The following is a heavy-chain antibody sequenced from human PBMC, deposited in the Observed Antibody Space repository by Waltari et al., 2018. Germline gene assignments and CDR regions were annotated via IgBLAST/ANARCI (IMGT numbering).Heavy chain of an antibody. CDR3: ARGMSGGGYFDY. V-gene: IGHV3-21*01. Sequence: EVQLVESGGGLVKPGGSLRLSCAASGFTFSSYSMNWVRQAPGKGRGWVSSISSSSSYIYYADSVKGRFTISRDNAKNSLYLQMNSLRAEDTAVYYCARGMSGGGYFDYWGQGTLVTVSS. CDR1: GFTFSSYS. J-gene: IGHJ4*02. CDR2: ISSSSSYI. D-gene: IGHD3-16*01.